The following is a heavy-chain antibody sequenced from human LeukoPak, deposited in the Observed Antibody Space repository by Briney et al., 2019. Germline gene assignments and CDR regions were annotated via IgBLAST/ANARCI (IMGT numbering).Heavy chain of an antibody. J-gene: IGHJ4*02. D-gene: IGHD3-16*01. CDR2: IYHNGAT. CDR3: ARDTFDSGIDS. CDR1: GDSISSSNW. Sequence: PSETLSLTCAVSGDSISSSNWWSWVRQPPGKGLECIGEIYHNGATNYNPSLKSRITLSKDKSKNQFSLSLNSLTAADTAFYYCARDTFDSGIDSWGQGILVIVSS. V-gene: IGHV4-4*02.